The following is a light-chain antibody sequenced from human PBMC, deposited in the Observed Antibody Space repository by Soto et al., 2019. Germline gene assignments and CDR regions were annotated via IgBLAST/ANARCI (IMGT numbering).Light chain of an antibody. Sequence: QSVLTQPPSVSGAPGQRVTISCTGSSSNIGAGYDVHWYQQLPGTAPKLLIYGNSNRLSGVPDRFSGSKSGTSASLAITGLQAEDEADYYCQSYDSSLSGPVFGGGTKVTVL. CDR3: QSYDSSLSGPV. CDR1: SSNIGAGYD. V-gene: IGLV1-40*01. CDR2: GNS. J-gene: IGLJ2*01.